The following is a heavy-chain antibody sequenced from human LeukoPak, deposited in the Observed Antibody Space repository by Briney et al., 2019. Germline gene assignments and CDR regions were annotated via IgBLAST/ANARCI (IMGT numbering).Heavy chain of an antibody. J-gene: IGHJ4*02. Sequence: SETLSLTCTVSGGSISSGGYSWSWIRQPPGKGLEWIGYIYHSGSTYYNPSLESRLTISVDRSKNQFSLKLSSVTASDTAVYYCARVVHYYGSGSYFDYWGQGTLVTVSS. V-gene: IGHV4-30-2*01. D-gene: IGHD3-10*01. CDR2: IYHSGST. CDR1: GGSISSGGYS. CDR3: ARVVHYYGSGSYFDY.